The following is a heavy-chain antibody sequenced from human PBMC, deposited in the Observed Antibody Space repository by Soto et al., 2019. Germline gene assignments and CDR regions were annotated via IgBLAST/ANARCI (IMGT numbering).Heavy chain of an antibody. CDR2: INTDGSTT. CDR3: TRRIYLKYGLDV. Sequence: EVQLVESGGGLVQPGGSLRLSCAASEFTFNNYWMHWVRQVPGKGLEWVSRINTDGSTTNYADSVMGRFTISRDNAYNTVYLQMNSLRAEPAAVYDCTRRIYLKYGLDVWGQGATVTVSS. V-gene: IGHV3-74*01. CDR1: EFTFNNYW. J-gene: IGHJ6*02. D-gene: IGHD3-16*02.